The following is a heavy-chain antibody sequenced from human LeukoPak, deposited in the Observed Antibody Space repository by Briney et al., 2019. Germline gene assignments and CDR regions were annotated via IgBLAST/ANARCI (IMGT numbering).Heavy chain of an antibody. J-gene: IGHJ4*02. CDR3: ATPTLGTIGEYLFDY. CDR1: GYSFTTYW. Sequence: GESLKISCKGSGYSFTTYWIGWVRQLPGKGLEWMGIICPGDSDARYSPSFQGRVTISADKSISTAYLQWSTLKASDTAVYYCATPTLGTIGEYLFDYWGQGTLVTVSS. V-gene: IGHV5-51*01. D-gene: IGHD1-7*01. CDR2: ICPGDSDA.